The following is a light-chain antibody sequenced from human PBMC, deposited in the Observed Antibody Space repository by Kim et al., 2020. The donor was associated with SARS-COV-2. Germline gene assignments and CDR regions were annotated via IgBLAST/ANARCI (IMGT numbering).Light chain of an antibody. CDR3: QAWDSSTAV. J-gene: IGLJ3*02. V-gene: IGLV3-1*01. CDR2: EDS. CDR1: KLGDKY. Sequence: SVAPGQTASITCSGDKLGDKYACWYQQKPGQSPVLVISEDSKRPSGIPERFSGSNSGSTATLTISGTQAMDEADYYCQAWDSSTAVFGGGTQLTVL.